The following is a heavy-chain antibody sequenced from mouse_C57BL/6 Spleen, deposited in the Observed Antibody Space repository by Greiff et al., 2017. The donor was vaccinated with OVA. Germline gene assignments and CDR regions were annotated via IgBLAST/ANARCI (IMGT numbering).Heavy chain of an antibody. CDR1: GFTFSDYG. Sequence: EVKVVESGGGLVKPGGSLKLSCAASGFTFSDYGMYWVRQAPEKGLEWVAYISSGSSTIYYADTVKGRFTISRDNAKNTLFLQMTSLRSEDTAMYYCARPGFDYWGQGTTLTVSS. CDR3: ARPGFDY. CDR2: ISSGSSTI. V-gene: IGHV5-17*01. J-gene: IGHJ2*01.